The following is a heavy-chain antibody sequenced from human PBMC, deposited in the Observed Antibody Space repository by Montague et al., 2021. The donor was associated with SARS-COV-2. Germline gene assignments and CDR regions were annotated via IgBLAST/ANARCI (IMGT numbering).Heavy chain of an antibody. Sequence: SETLSLTCTVSGGSISSSSYYWGWIRQPPGKGLEWIGSIYYSGSTYYNPSLKSRVTISVATSKNQFSLKLSSVTAAATAVYYCAGFPTSYYYDSKAAPATPDAFDIWGQGTMVTVSS. D-gene: IGHD3-22*01. CDR1: GGSISSSSYY. CDR3: AGFPTSYYYDSKAAPATPDAFDI. CDR2: IYYSGST. V-gene: IGHV4-39*01. J-gene: IGHJ3*02.